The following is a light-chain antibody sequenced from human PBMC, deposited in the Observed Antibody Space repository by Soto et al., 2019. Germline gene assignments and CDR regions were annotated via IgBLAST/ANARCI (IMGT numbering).Light chain of an antibody. CDR2: IAS. J-gene: IGKJ4*01. V-gene: IGKV1-12*01. CDR3: QQSKTFPLT. Sequence: DIHMTQSPSSVSASVGDRVTITCRASQDINSWLTWYQQKPGKAPKVLIYIASRLQSGVPSRFSGRGSGTDFSLTISNLQPEEFATYFCQQSKTFPLTFGGGTKV. CDR1: QDINSW.